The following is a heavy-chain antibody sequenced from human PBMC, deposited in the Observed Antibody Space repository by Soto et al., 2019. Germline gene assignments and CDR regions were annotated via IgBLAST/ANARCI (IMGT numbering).Heavy chain of an antibody. CDR3: ARDPGYSYGNT. V-gene: IGHV4-59*01. J-gene: IGHJ5*02. Sequence: PSETLSLTCTVSGGSISSYYWSWIRQPPGKGLEWIGYIYYSGSTNYNPSLKSRVTISVDTSKNQFSLKVSSVTAADTAVYYCARDPGYSYGNTWGQGTLVTVSS. CDR1: GGSISSYY. CDR2: IYYSGST. D-gene: IGHD5-18*01.